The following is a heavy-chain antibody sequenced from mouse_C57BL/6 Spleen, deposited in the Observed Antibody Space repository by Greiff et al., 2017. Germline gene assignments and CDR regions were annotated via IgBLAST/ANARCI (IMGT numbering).Heavy chain of an antibody. CDR3: ARDHYYGSSYTLFAY. CDR2: ISYDGSN. V-gene: IGHV3-6*01. CDR1: GYSITSGYY. D-gene: IGHD1-1*01. J-gene: IGHJ3*01. Sequence: EVKLQESGPGLVKPSQSLSLTCSVTGYSITSGYYWNWIRQFPGNKLEWMGYISYDGSNNSNPSLKNRISITRDTSKNQFFLKLNSVTTEDTATYYCARDHYYGSSYTLFAYWGQGSLVTVSA.